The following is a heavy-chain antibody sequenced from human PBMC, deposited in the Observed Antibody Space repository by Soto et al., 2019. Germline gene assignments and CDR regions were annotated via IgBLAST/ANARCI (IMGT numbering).Heavy chain of an antibody. V-gene: IGHV3-33*01. D-gene: IGHD2-15*01. Sequence: QVQLVESGGGVVQPGRSLRLSCAASGFTFSSYGMHWVRQAPGKGLEWVAVIWYDGSNKYYADSVKGRFTISRDNSKNTLYLQMNRLRAEDTAVYYCARARYCSGGSCLIDYWGQGTLVTVSS. CDR1: GFTFSSYG. CDR3: ARARYCSGGSCLIDY. CDR2: IWYDGSNK. J-gene: IGHJ4*02.